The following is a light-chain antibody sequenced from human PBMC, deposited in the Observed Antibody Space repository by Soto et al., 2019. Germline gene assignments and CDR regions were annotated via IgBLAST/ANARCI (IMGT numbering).Light chain of an antibody. V-gene: IGKV1-5*03. Sequence: DIQMTQSPSTLSASVGDRVTITCRASQSISSWLAWYQQKPGKAPKLLIYKASSLESGVPSRFSGSASGTEFPLTISSLQPDDFATYYCQQYASYPYTFGQETKLAIK. J-gene: IGKJ2*01. CDR2: KAS. CDR3: QQYASYPYT. CDR1: QSISSW.